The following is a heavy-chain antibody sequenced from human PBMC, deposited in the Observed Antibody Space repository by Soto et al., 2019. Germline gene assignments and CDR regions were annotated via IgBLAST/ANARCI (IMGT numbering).Heavy chain of an antibody. Sequence: EVQLLESGGGLLQPGGSLRLSCSSSGFNFSSHGMSWVRQAPGKGLEWVSHIGGNGVSIYYADSVRGRFTISRDNSKNTLYLQMNSLRAEDTAVYYCAKGYDYVSFDMWCQGTMVTVS. D-gene: IGHD3-16*01. CDR2: IGGNGVSI. CDR3: AKGYDYVSFDM. CDR1: GFNFSSHG. V-gene: IGHV3-23*01. J-gene: IGHJ3*02.